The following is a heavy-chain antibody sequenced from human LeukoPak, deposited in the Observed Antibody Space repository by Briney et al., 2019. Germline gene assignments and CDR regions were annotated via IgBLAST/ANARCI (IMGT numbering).Heavy chain of an antibody. D-gene: IGHD3-3*01. V-gene: IGHV4-59*01. CDR3: ARDPTNYDFWSGYYKGFAFDI. CDR2: IYYSGST. J-gene: IGHJ3*02. Sequence: PSETLSLTCTVSGGSISSYYWSWIRQLPGKGLEWIGYIYYSGSTNYNPSLKSRVTISVDTSKNQFSLKLSSVTAADTAVYYCARDPTNYDFWSGYYKGFAFDIWGQGTMVTVSS. CDR1: GGSISSYY.